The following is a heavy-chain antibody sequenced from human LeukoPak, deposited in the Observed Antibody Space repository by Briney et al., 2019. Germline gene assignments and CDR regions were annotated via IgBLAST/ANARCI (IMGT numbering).Heavy chain of an antibody. CDR2: IYYSGST. CDR1: GGSISSSTYY. V-gene: IGHV4-39*02. D-gene: IGHD5-12*01. Sequence: SETLSLTCSASGGSISSSTYYWGWIRQPPGQGLDWIGNIYYSGSTYYNPSLKSRVTISVDTSKNQFSLKLTSVTAADTPVYYCAREYSDYAFDSWGQGTLVTVSS. CDR3: AREYSDYAFDS. J-gene: IGHJ4*02.